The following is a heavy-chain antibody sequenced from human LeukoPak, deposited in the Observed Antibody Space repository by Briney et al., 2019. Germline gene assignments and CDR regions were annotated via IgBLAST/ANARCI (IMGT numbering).Heavy chain of an antibody. Sequence: PGGSLRLSCAASGFTFSSYWMHWVRQAPGKGLVWVSRINSDGSSTSYADSVKGRFTISRDNAKNTLYPQMNSLRAEDTAVYYCASLSVPAADFDYWGQGTLVTVSS. J-gene: IGHJ4*02. CDR1: GFTFSSYW. CDR2: INSDGSST. V-gene: IGHV3-74*01. D-gene: IGHD2-2*01. CDR3: ASLSVPAADFDY.